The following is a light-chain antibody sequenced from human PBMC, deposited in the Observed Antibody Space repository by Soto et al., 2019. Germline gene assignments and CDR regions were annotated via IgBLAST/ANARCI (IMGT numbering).Light chain of an antibody. J-gene: IGLJ2*01. Sequence: QTVVTQEPSLTVSPGGTVTLTCASSTGAVTSGFYPSWFQQKPGQAPRSLIYSTGNKHSWTPARFSGSLLRGKAALTLSGVQPEDEAEYYCLLYYGGAQVFGGGTKLTVL. CDR1: TGAVTSGFY. CDR2: STG. V-gene: IGLV7-43*01. CDR3: LLYYGGAQV.